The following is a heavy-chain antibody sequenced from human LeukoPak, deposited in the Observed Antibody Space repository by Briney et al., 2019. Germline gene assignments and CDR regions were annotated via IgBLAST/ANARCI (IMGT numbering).Heavy chain of an antibody. CDR2: INPSGGST. CDR3: GGGSGYAFDI. J-gene: IGHJ3*02. V-gene: IGHV1-46*01. Sequence: ASVKVSCKASGYTFTSYGISWVRQAPGQGLEWMGIINPSGGSTSYAQKFQGRVTMTRDTSTSTVYMELSSLRSEDTAVYYCGGGSGYAFDIWGQGTMVTVSS. D-gene: IGHD2-15*01. CDR1: GYTFTSYG.